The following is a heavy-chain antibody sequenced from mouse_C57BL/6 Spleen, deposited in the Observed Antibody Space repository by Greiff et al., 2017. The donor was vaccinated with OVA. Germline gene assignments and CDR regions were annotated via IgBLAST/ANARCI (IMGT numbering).Heavy chain of an antibody. CDR1: GYTFTDYY. J-gene: IGHJ3*01. V-gene: IGHV1-26*01. CDR2: INPNNGGT. CDR3: ATGDYSNPFAY. D-gene: IGHD2-5*01. Sequence: VQLHQSGPELVKPGASVKISCKASGYTFTDYYMNWVKQSHGKSLEWIGDINPNNGGTSYNQKFKGKATLTVDKSSSTAYMELRSLTSEDSAFYYCATGDYSNPFAYWGQGTLVTVSA.